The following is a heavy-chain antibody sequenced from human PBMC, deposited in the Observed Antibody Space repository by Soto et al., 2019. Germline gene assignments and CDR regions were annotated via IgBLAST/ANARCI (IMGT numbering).Heavy chain of an antibody. V-gene: IGHV5-51*01. CDR1: GYSFTSYW. Sequence: PGESMKISCKGSGYSFTSYWIGWVRQMPGKGLEWMGIIYPGDSDTRYSPSFQGQVTISADKSISTAYLQWSSLKASDTAMYYCAGHRQTIVGATQAFDIWGQGTMVTVSS. D-gene: IGHD1-26*01. J-gene: IGHJ3*02. CDR3: AGHRQTIVGATQAFDI. CDR2: IYPGDSDT.